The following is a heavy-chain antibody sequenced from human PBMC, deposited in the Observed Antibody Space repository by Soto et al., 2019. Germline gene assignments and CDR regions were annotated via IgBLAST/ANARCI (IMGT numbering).Heavy chain of an antibody. CDR1: GFTFSSYW. CDR2: LNYDGSTT. CDR3: ARAGTGWYWFDP. D-gene: IGHD6-19*01. J-gene: IGHJ5*02. Sequence: GSLRLSCAASGFTFSSYWMHWVRQVPGKGLVWVSRLNYDGSTTTYADSVTGRFTISSDNARNTLYLQMNSLRAEDTAVYYCARAGTGWYWFDPWGQGTLVTVSS. V-gene: IGHV3-74*03.